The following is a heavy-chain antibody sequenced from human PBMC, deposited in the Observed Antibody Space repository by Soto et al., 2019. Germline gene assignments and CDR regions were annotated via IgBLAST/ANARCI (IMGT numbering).Heavy chain of an antibody. J-gene: IGHJ4*02. D-gene: IGHD2-21*01. CDR1: GFTFSSYD. CDR3: ARGSGGAYADY. V-gene: IGHV3-13*01. Sequence: PGGSLRLSCAASGFTFSSYDMHWVRQATGRGLEWVSAIGTAGDTYYPGSVKGRFTISRENAKNSLYLQMNSLRAGDTAVYYCARGSGGAYADYWGQGTLVTVSS. CDR2: IGTAGDT.